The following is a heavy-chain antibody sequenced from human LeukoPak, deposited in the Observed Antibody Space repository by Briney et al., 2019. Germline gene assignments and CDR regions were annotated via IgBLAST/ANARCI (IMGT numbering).Heavy chain of an antibody. V-gene: IGHV1-69*05. CDR3: ARDLRSGVTMIVVVSPFDP. J-gene: IGHJ5*02. CDR1: GGTFSSYA. D-gene: IGHD3-22*01. CDR2: IIPIFGTA. Sequence: GASVKVSCKASGGTFSSYAISWVRQAPGQGLEWMGGIIPIFGTANYAQKFQGRVTITTDESTSTAYMELSGLRSDDTAVYYCARDLRSGVTMIVVVSPFDPWGQGTLVTVSS.